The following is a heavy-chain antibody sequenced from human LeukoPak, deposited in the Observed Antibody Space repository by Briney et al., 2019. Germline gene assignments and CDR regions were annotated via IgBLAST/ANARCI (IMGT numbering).Heavy chain of an antibody. CDR3: ARDGTDHLWFGELSLSYGMDV. CDR2: ISSSSSYI. Sequence: GGSLRLSCAASGFTFSSYSMNWVRQAPGKGLEWVSSISSSSSYIYYADSVKGRLTISRDNAKNSLYLQMNSLRAEDTAVYYCARDGTDHLWFGELSLSYGMDVWGQGTTVTVSS. D-gene: IGHD3-10*01. CDR1: GFTFSSYS. J-gene: IGHJ6*02. V-gene: IGHV3-21*01.